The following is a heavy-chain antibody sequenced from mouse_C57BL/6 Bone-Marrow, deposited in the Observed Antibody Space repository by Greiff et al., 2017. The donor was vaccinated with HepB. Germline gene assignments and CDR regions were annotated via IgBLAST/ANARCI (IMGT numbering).Heavy chain of an antibody. V-gene: IGHV14-4*01. CDR1: GFNIKDDY. D-gene: IGHD2-4*01. Sequence: VQLQQSGAELVRPGASVKLSCTASGFNIKDDYMHWVKQRPEQGLEWIGWIDPENGDTEYASKFQGKATITADTSSNTAYLRLSSLTSEDTAVYYCTTYDYDGAYWGQGTLVTVSA. CDR2: IDPENGDT. J-gene: IGHJ3*01. CDR3: TTYDYDGAY.